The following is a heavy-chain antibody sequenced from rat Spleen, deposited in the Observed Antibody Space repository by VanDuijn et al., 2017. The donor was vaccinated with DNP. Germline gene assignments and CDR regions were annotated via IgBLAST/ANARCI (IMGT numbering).Heavy chain of an antibody. J-gene: IGHJ2*01. D-gene: IGHD4-3*01. V-gene: IGHV5-22*01. CDR1: GFSFSYYY. CDR2: IGSPAYAP. CDR3: VRWNSGHFDY. Sequence: EVQLVESGGGLVQPGRSLKLSCAASGFSFSYYYMAWVRQAPTKGREWVAYIGSPAYAPYYTDSVKCRFAISRDNAKSTLSPQMNSLRSEDMATYYCVRWNSGHFDYWGQGVMVTVSS.